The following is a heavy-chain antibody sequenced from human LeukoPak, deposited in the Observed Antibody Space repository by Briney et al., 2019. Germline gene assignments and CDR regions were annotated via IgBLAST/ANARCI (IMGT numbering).Heavy chain of an antibody. V-gene: IGHV1-18*01. D-gene: IGHD3-3*01. CDR1: GYTFTSYG. CDR3: ARDPRGLYYDFWSGYSNWFDP. J-gene: IGHJ5*02. Sequence: GASVKVSCKASGYTFTSYGISWVRQAPGQGLEWMGWISAYNGNTNYAQKLQGRVTMTTDTSTSTAYMELRSLRSDGTAVYYCARDPRGLYYDFWSGYSNWFDPWGQGTLVTVSS. CDR2: ISAYNGNT.